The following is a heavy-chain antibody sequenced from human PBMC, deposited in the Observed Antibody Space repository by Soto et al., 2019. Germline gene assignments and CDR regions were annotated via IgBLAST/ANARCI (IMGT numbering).Heavy chain of an antibody. J-gene: IGHJ6*02. CDR3: AKDGGIQHYDFWSGYYRNYYYGMDV. D-gene: IGHD3-3*01. CDR1: GFTFSSYG. CDR2: ISYDGSNK. V-gene: IGHV3-30*18. Sequence: QVQLVESGGGVVQPGRSLRLSCAASGFTFSSYGMHWVRQAPGKGLEWVAVISYDGSNKYYADSVKGRFTISRDNSKNTLYLQMNSLRAEDTAVYYCAKDGGIQHYDFWSGYYRNYYYGMDVWGQGTTVTVSS.